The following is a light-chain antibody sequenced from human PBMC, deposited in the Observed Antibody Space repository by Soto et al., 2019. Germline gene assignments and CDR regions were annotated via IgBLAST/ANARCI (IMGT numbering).Light chain of an antibody. Sequence: DIQMTQSPSTLSASVGDRVTITCRASQSISSWLAWYQQKPGKAPKLLIYDASSLESGVPSRFSGSGSGTEFTLTISSLQPDDFATYYCQRYNSYLYTFGQGNKVDIK. V-gene: IGKV1-5*01. CDR2: DAS. CDR1: QSISSW. CDR3: QRYNSYLYT. J-gene: IGKJ2*01.